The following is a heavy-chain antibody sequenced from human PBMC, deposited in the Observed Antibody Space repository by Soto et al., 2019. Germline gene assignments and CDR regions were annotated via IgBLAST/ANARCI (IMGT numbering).Heavy chain of an antibody. Sequence: QVQLVQSGAEVKKPGSSVKVSCKASGGTFSSYTISWVRQAPGQGLEWMGRIIPILGIANYAQKFQGRVTIPADKSTSTAYMELSSLRSEDTAVYYCAREGIAVAGWGWYYGMDVWGQGTTVTVSS. CDR3: AREGIAVAGWGWYYGMDV. J-gene: IGHJ6*02. CDR2: IIPILGIA. D-gene: IGHD6-19*01. V-gene: IGHV1-69*08. CDR1: GGTFSSYT.